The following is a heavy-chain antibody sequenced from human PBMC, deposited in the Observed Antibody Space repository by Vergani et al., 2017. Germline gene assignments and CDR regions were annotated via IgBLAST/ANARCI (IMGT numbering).Heavy chain of an antibody. CDR3: ARMGGWLDTTNPNNWFDP. V-gene: IGHV2-26*01. Sequence: QVTLKESGPVLVKPTETLTLTCTVSGFSLSNASMGVSWIRQPPGKALGWLAHIFSNDEKSYSTSLKSRLTISKDTPKSQVVLTMTNMDPVDTATYYCARMGGWLDTTNPNNWFDPWGQGTLVTVSS. CDR1: GFSLSNASMG. J-gene: IGHJ5*02. D-gene: IGHD6-19*01. CDR2: IFSNDEK.